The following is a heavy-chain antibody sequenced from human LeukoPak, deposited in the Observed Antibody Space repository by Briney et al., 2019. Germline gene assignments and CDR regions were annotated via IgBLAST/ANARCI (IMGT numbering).Heavy chain of an antibody. CDR3: ARDRGRYCSGGSCSTFDY. Sequence: SETLSLTCIVSGGSISNYYWSWIRQPPGKGLEWIGYINDSGSTSYNPSLESRVTISVDTSKNQFSLKLRSVTAADTAVYYCARDRGRYCSGGSCSTFDYWGQGTLVTVSS. J-gene: IGHJ4*02. D-gene: IGHD2-15*01. CDR2: INDSGST. V-gene: IGHV4-59*01. CDR1: GGSISNYY.